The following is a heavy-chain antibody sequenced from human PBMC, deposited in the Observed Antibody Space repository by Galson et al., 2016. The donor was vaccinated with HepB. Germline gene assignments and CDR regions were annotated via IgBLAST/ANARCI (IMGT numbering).Heavy chain of an antibody. CDR2: VYYTWRT. D-gene: IGHD1-26*01. V-gene: IGHV4-61*08. Sequence: SETLSLTCTVSGGFVTSSDHYWSWIRQPPGKGLEWLGNVYYTWRTKDNPSLKSRVTISVDTSNNQFSLKLTSVTAADTAVYHCARDGRYRESRYFDSWGQGRLVTVSS. J-gene: IGHJ4*02. CDR1: GGFVTSSDHY. CDR3: ARDGRYRESRYFDS.